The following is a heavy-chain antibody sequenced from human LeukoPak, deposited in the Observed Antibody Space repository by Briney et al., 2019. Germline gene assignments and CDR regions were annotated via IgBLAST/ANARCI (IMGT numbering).Heavy chain of an antibody. Sequence: GGSLRLSCAASGFTFSSYAMSWVRQAPGKGLQWVSAISGVGDSTYYADSVRGRFTISSDNSKNTLYLEVNSLRAEDTAVYYCAKDLHNWNDGYFEYWGQGTLVTVSS. V-gene: IGHV3-23*01. J-gene: IGHJ4*02. D-gene: IGHD1-20*01. CDR3: AKDLHNWNDGYFEY. CDR2: ISGVGDST. CDR1: GFTFSSYA.